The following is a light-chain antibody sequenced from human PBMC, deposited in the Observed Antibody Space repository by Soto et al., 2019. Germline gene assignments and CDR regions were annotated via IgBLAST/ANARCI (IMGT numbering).Light chain of an antibody. Sequence: QSVLTQPASVSGSPGQSITISCTGTSSDVGGYNYVSWYQQHPGKAPKLMILDVSSRPSGVSNRFSGSKSGNTASLTISGLQAEDEAHYFSSSYTSSSTYWVFGGGTKLTVL. CDR2: DVS. V-gene: IGLV2-14*01. CDR1: SSDVGGYNY. CDR3: SSYTSSSTYWV. J-gene: IGLJ3*02.